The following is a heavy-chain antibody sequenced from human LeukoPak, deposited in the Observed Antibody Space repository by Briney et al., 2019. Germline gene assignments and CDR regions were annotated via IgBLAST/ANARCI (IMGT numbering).Heavy chain of an antibody. CDR2: ISYDGSNK. Sequence: GGSLRLSCAASGFTFSSYAMHWVRQAPGKGLEWVAVISYDGSNKYYADSVKGRFTISRDNSKNTLYLQMNSLRAEDTAVYYCAKEEYSSGWDYYGMDVWGQGTTVTVSS. CDR3: AKEEYSSGWDYYGMDV. D-gene: IGHD6-19*01. V-gene: IGHV3-30-3*01. CDR1: GFTFSSYA. J-gene: IGHJ6*02.